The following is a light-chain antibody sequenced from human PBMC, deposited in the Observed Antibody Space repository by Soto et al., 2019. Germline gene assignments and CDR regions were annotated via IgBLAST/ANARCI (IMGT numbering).Light chain of an antibody. CDR1: QSISTW. Sequence: DIQMTQSPSILSASVGDRVTITCRASQSISTWLAWYQQKPGKGPKFLIYDASRSESGVPSRFSGSGSGTEFTLTISSLQPDDFATYYCQQYSSYWTFGQGTMVDIK. CDR2: DAS. J-gene: IGKJ1*01. CDR3: QQYSSYWT. V-gene: IGKV1-5*01.